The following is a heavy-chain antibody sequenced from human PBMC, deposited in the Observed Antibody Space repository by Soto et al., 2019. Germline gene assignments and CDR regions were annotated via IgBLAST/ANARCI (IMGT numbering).Heavy chain of an antibody. D-gene: IGHD6-19*01. V-gene: IGHV1-18*01. J-gene: IGHJ4*02. Sequence: QVQLVQSGAEVKNPGASVKVSCKASGYTFTSYGISWVRQAPGQGLEGMGWSSAYNGNTNYAQKLQGRVTMTTDTSTSTAYMELRSLRSDDTAVYYCARDYDGSVAGTWGADYWGQGTLVTVSS. CDR3: ARDYDGSVAGTWGADY. CDR2: SSAYNGNT. CDR1: GYTFTSYG.